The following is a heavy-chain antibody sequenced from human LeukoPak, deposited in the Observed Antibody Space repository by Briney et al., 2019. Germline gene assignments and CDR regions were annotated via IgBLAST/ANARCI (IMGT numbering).Heavy chain of an antibody. CDR3: AKGRYFDWIPFDP. CDR2: ISGSGGST. D-gene: IGHD3-9*01. V-gene: IGHV3-23*01. Sequence: GGSLRLSCAASGFTFNSYAMHWVRQAPGKGLEWVSAISGSGGSTYYADSVKGRFTISRDNSKNTLYLQMNSLRAEDTAVYYCAKGRYFDWIPFDPWGQGTLVTVSS. CDR1: GFTFNSYA. J-gene: IGHJ5*02.